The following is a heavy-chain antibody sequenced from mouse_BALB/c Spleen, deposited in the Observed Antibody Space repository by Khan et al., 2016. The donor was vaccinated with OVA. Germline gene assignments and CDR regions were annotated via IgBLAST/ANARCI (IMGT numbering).Heavy chain of an antibody. CDR1: GFSLTNYG. J-gene: IGHJ4*01. CDR2: IWSDGST. Sequence: QVQLQQSGPGLAAPSQSLSITCTISGFSLTNYGVHWVRQPPGKGLEWLVVIWSDGSTTYNSALKSRLTITKDNSQSQVFLKMNSLQTDDTAIYFGARQPYYHYNIMDYWGQGTLVTVSA. V-gene: IGHV2-6-1*01. CDR3: ARQPYYHYNIMDY. D-gene: IGHD2-10*01.